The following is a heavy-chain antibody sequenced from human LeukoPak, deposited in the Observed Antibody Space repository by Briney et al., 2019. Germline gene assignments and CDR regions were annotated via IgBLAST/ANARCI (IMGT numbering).Heavy chain of an antibody. CDR1: GYSFTSYW. V-gene: IGHV5-51*01. Sequence: GESLKISCKGSGYSFTSYWIGWVRHVPGKGLEWMGIIYPGDSDTRYSPSFQGQVTISADKSRSTAYLQWSSLKASDTAMYYCARAYYYASSGPHAFDIWGQGTMVTVSS. CDR3: ARAYYYASSGPHAFDI. D-gene: IGHD3-22*01. J-gene: IGHJ3*02. CDR2: IYPGDSDT.